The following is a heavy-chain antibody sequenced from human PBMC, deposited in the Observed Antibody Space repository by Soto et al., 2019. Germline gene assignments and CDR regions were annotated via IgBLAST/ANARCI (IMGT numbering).Heavy chain of an antibody. Sequence: QMQLQESGPGLVKPSETLSLTCAVSGASISSEQSWSWVRQPPGKGLEWIGEIHHSGSTNNNPSLKSXXTXSXXKSTNQFSLMLSSVTAADTAVYYCARSFGWYAIDQWGQGTLVTVSS. J-gene: IGHJ1*01. CDR2: IHHSGST. D-gene: IGHD6-19*01. CDR1: GASISSEQS. CDR3: ARSFGWYAIDQ. V-gene: IGHV4-4*02.